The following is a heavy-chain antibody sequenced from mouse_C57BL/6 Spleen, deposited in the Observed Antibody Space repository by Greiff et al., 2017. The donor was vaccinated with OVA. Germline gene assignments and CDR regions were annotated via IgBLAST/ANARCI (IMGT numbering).Heavy chain of an antibody. Sequence: VKLMESGAELVRPGASVTLSCKASGYTFTAYEMHWVKQTPVPGLEWIGAIDPETGGTAYNPKFKGKAILTADKSSSTAYMELRSLTSEYSAVDYCTREGRELFAYWGQGTLVTVSA. CDR2: IDPETGGT. D-gene: IGHD3-3*01. V-gene: IGHV1-15*01. J-gene: IGHJ3*01. CDR1: GYTFTAYE. CDR3: TREGRELFAY.